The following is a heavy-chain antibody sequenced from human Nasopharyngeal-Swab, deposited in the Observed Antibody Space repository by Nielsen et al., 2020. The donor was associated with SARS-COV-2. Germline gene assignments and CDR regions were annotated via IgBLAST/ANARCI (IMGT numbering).Heavy chain of an antibody. D-gene: IGHD5-18*01. CDR3: ARVAYTAILFDYYYYMDV. J-gene: IGHJ6*03. CDR2: ISSSSSYI. Sequence: GESLKISCAASGFTFSNYSMNWVRQAPGKGLEWVSSISSSSSYIYYADSVKGRFTISRDNAKNSLYLQMNSLRAEDTAVYYCARVAYTAILFDYYYYMDVWGKGTTVTVSS. CDR1: GFTFSNYS. V-gene: IGHV3-21*01.